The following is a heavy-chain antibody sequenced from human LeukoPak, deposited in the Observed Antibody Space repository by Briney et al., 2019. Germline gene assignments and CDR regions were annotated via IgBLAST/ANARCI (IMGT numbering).Heavy chain of an antibody. CDR2: IKQDASDK. J-gene: IGHJ4*02. D-gene: IGHD3-3*01. Sequence: PGGSLRLSCAASGFTFSSYWMSWVRQAPGKGLEWVANIKQDASDKYYVDSVKGRFTISRDNAKNSLHLQMNSLRAEDTAVYYCARQYYDFWSGFDYWGQGTLVTVSS. V-gene: IGHV3-7*01. CDR3: ARQYYDFWSGFDY. CDR1: GFTFSSYW.